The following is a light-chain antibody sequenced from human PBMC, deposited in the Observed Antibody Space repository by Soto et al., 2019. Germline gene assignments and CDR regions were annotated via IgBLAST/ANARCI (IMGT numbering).Light chain of an antibody. CDR3: QLYNNWPPWT. J-gene: IGKJ1*01. V-gene: IGKV3-15*01. CDR2: GAS. CDR1: QSVSSS. Sequence: EIVMTQSPATLSVSPGERATLSCRASQSVSSSLAWYQQKPGQAPRLLIYGASTRATGIPARFSGSGSGTEFTLTISSLQSEDFAVYYCQLYNNWPPWTFGQGTKVEIK.